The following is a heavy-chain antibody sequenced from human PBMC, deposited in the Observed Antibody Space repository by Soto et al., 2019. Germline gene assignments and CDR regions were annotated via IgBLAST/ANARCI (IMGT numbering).Heavy chain of an antibody. CDR2: INPKGGST. Sequence: SVNRACKAAGYTFTRYYIHWVRQAPGQGPEWMGRINPKGGSTTYAQNFKGRVTMTRDTSTSTVYMELSRLRSEDTAMYYCARAFLRRFPYYYVMAVCGQGTTVTVSA. D-gene: IGHD4-17*01. CDR1: GYTFTRYY. J-gene: IGHJ6*01. CDR3: ARAFLRRFPYYYVMAV. V-gene: IGHV1-46*01.